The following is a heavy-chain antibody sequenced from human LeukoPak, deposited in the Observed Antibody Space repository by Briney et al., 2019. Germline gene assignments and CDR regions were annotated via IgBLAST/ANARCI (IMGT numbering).Heavy chain of an antibody. CDR3: TTYNNGWYWELDY. Sequence: ASVKVSCKTSGHPFTGYYIHWVRQAPGQGLEWMGWINSNSGATNYAQKFQGRLTVTRDTSVTTAYMELSRLRSDDTAMYHCTTYNNGWYWELDYWGQGTLVSVSS. D-gene: IGHD6-19*01. CDR2: INSNSGAT. CDR1: GHPFTGYY. J-gene: IGHJ4*02. V-gene: IGHV1-2*02.